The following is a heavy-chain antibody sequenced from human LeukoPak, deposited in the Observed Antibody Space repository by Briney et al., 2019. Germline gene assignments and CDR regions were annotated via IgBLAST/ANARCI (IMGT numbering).Heavy chain of an antibody. CDR3: ARERSYSGYYDAFDI. CDR2: IIPILGIA. D-gene: IGHD3-22*01. CDR1: GGTFSSYT. J-gene: IGHJ3*02. V-gene: IGHV1-69*04. Sequence: VASVKVSCTASGGTFSSYTISWVRQAPGQGLEWTGRIIPILGIANYAQKFQGRVTITADKSTSTAYMELSSLRSEDTAVYYCARERSYSGYYDAFDIWGQGTMVTVSS.